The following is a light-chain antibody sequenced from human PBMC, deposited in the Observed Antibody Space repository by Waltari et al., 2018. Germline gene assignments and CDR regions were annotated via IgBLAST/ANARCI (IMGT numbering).Light chain of an antibody. CDR2: DVT. Sequence: QSALTQPPPGSGPPGQSVTIPCTGTSSNGGGCNYVPWYQHHPGKAPKLIIYDVTKRPSGVPDRFSASKSDNTASLTISGLQAEDEADYYCCSYAGSITFWVFGGGTKLTVL. CDR3: CSYAGSITFWV. CDR1: SSNGGGCNY. V-gene: IGLV2-11*01. J-gene: IGLJ3*02.